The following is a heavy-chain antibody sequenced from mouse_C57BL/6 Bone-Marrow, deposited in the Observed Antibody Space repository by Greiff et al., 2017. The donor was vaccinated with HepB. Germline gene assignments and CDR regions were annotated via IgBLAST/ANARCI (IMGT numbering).Heavy chain of an antibody. CDR3: ARGDHYGSRYFDY. V-gene: IGHV1-61*01. CDR1: GYTFTSYW. J-gene: IGHJ2*01. Sequence: VQLQQPGAELVRPGSSVKLSCKASGYTFTSYWMDWVKQRPGQGLEWIGNIYPSDSETHYNQKFKDKATLTVDKSSSTAYMQLSSLTSEDSAVYYCARGDHYGSRYFDYWGQGTTLTVSS. D-gene: IGHD1-1*01. CDR2: IYPSDSET.